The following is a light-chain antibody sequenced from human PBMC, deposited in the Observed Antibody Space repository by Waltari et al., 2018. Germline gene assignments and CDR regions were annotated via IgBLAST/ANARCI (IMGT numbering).Light chain of an antibody. CDR2: SNN. J-gene: IGLJ2*01. CDR3: AAWDDSLNGVL. CDR1: SSNIGGNT. V-gene: IGLV1-44*01. Sequence: QSVLTQPPSASATPGQRVTISCSGSSSNIGGNTVNWYQQLPGTAPKPPIYSNNQRPSGVPDRFSGSKSGASASLAISGLQSEDEADYYCAAWDDSLNGVLFGGGTKLTVL.